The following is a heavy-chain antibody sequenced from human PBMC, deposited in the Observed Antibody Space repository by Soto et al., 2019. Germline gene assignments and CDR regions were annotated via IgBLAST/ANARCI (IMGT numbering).Heavy chain of an antibody. CDR2: ISSSSSTI. Sequence: ETLSLSCAASGFTFSSYSMNWVRQAPGKGLEWVSYISSSSSTIYYADSVKGRFTISRDNAKNSLYLQMNSLRAEDTAVYYCARDSRGTTPYYYYYYMDVWGKGTTVTVSS. D-gene: IGHD1-1*01. V-gene: IGHV3-48*01. J-gene: IGHJ6*03. CDR1: GFTFSSYS. CDR3: ARDSRGTTPYYYYYYMDV.